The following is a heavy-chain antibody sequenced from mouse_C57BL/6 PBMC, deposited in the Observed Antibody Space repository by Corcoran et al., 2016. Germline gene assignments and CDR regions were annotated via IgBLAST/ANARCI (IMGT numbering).Heavy chain of an antibody. CDR3: ARLELRRRAHDFDY. CDR1: GYTFTTYG. CDR2: INTYSGVP. J-gene: IGHJ2*01. V-gene: IGHV9-3*01. Sequence: QIQLVQSGPELKKPGETVKISCKASGYTFTTYGMSWVKQAPGKGLKWMGWINTYSGVPTYADDFKGRFAFSLETSASTAYLQINNLKNEDTATYFCARLELRRRAHDFDYWGQGTTLTVSS. D-gene: IGHD3-2*02.